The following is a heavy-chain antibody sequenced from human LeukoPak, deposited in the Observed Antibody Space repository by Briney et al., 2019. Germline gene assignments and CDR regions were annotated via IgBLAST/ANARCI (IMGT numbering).Heavy chain of an antibody. CDR1: GGSISSTTYY. Sequence: PSETLSLTCTVSGGSISSTTYYWGWIRQPPGKGLEWIGSMYYSGSTYYNPSLKSRVTISVDTSKNQFSLKLSSVTAADTAVYYCSAAGDDDAFDIWGQGTMVTVSS. V-gene: IGHV4-39*07. J-gene: IGHJ3*02. D-gene: IGHD6-13*01. CDR3: SAAGDDDAFDI. CDR2: MYYSGST.